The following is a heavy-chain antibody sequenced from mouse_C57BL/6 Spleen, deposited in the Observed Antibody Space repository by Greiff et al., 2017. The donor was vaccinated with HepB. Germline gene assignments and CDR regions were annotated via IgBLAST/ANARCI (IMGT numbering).Heavy chain of an antibody. J-gene: IGHJ2*01. D-gene: IGHD1-1*01. V-gene: IGHV1-26*01. Sequence: VQLQQSGPELVKPGASVKISCKASGYTFTDYYMNWVKQSHGKSLEWIGDINPNNGGTSYNQKFKGKATLTVDKSSSTAYMELRSLTSEDSAVYYCAKHYYGSDYWGQGTTLTVSS. CDR2: INPNNGGT. CDR1: GYTFTDYY. CDR3: AKHYYGSDY.